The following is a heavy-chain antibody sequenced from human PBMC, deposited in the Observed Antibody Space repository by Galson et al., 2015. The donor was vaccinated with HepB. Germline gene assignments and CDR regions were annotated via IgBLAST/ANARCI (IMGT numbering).Heavy chain of an antibody. CDR3: ATHRTEVTDLFLQPTDAFDI. CDR1: GFTVSSNY. D-gene: IGHD2-21*02. V-gene: IGHV3-53*04. CDR2: IYRGGNT. J-gene: IGHJ3*02. Sequence: SLRLSCAASGFTVSSNYMSWVRQAPGKGLEWVSVIYRGGNTYYADSVKGRFTISRHNSKNTLYLQMNSLRAEDTAVYYCATHRTEVTDLFLQPTDAFDIWGQGTMVTVSS.